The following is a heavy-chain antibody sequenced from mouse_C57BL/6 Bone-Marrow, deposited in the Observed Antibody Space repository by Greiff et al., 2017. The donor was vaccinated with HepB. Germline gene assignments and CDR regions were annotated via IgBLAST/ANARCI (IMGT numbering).Heavy chain of an antibody. V-gene: IGHV1-82*01. D-gene: IGHD2-1*01. J-gene: IGHJ3*01. CDR2: IYPGDGDT. CDR1: GYAFSSSW. CDR3: ARSWGNYWFAY. Sequence: QVQLQQSGPELVKPGASVKISCKASGYAFSSSWMNWVKQRPGKGLEWIGRIYPGDGDTNYNGKFKGKATLTADKSSSTAYMQLSSLTSEDSAVYFCARSWGNYWFAYWGQVTLVTVSA.